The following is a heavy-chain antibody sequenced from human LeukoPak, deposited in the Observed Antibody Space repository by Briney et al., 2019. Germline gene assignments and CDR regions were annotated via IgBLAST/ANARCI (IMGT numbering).Heavy chain of an antibody. CDR3: AKAPDSGYDSYFDY. CDR1: GFTFSSYG. J-gene: IGHJ4*02. CDR2: ISYDGSNK. V-gene: IGHV3-30*18. D-gene: IGHD5-12*01. Sequence: QPGRSLRLSCAASGFTFSSYGMHWVRQAPGKGLEWVAVISYDGSNKYYADSVKGRFTISRDNSKNTLYLQMNSLRAEDTAVYYCAKAPDSGYDSYFDYWGQGTLVTVSS.